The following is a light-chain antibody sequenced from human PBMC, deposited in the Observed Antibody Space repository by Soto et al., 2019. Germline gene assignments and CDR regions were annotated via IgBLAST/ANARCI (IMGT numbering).Light chain of an antibody. CDR2: DVN. Sequence: QSALTQPPSVSGSPGQSVAISCTGISSNVGVYECVSWYQQHPGKAPKLIIYDVNKWPSGSPDRFSGSKSGNTASLTISGLQAEDEADYYCCSYTSTFVVFGGGTKLTVL. CDR3: CSYTSTFVV. V-gene: IGLV2-11*01. J-gene: IGLJ2*01. CDR1: SSNVGVYEC.